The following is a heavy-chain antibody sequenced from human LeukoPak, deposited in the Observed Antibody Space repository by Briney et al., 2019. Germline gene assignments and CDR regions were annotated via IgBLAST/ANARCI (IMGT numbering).Heavy chain of an antibody. J-gene: IGHJ4*02. CDR3: SRDSGYCSGGSCWYFDF. D-gene: IGHD2-15*01. Sequence: GASVKVSCKASGYTFTSYYIHWVRQAPGQGLEWMGWINPNSGGTNYAQKFQGRVTMTRDTSMSTAYMELSGLRSDDTAVYYCSRDSGYCSGGSCWYFDFWGQGTLVTVSA. CDR2: INPNSGGT. CDR1: GYTFTSYY. V-gene: IGHV1-2*02.